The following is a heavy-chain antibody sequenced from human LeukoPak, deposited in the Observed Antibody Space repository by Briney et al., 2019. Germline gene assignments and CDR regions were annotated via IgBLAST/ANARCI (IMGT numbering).Heavy chain of an antibody. CDR2: ISSNSRTI. CDR3: ARDRIYSIPD. CDR1: GFTFNDYA. V-gene: IGHV3-48*04. J-gene: IGHJ4*02. Sequence: GGSLRLSCAASGFTFNDYAMNWVRQAPGKGLEWLSYISSNSRTIYYADSVRGRFTSSRDNAKNSLFLQMNSLGAEDTAIYFCARDRIYSIPDWGQGTLVTVSS. D-gene: IGHD2-8*01.